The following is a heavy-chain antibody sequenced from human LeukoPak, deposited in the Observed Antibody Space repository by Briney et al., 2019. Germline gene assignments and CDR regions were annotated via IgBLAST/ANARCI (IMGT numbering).Heavy chain of an antibody. CDR1: GYSFTSYW. Sequence: GESLKISCKGSGYSFTSYWIGWVRQMPGKGLEWMGIIYPGDSDTRYSPSFQGQVTISADKSISSAYLQWSSLKASDTAMYYCARGAYDFWSGYYTQNHYYYYMDVWGKGPRSPSP. D-gene: IGHD3-3*01. V-gene: IGHV5-51*01. CDR2: IYPGDSDT. CDR3: ARGAYDFWSGYYTQNHYYYYMDV. J-gene: IGHJ6*03.